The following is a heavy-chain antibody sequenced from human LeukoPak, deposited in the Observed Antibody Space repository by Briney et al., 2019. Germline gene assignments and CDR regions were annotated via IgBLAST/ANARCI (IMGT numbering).Heavy chain of an antibody. J-gene: IGHJ4*02. CDR1: GFTFSSYS. V-gene: IGHV3-21*01. CDR2: ISSSSSYI. Sequence: PGRSLRLSCAASGFTFSSYSMNWVRQAPGKGLEWVSSISSSSSYIYYADSVKGRFTISRDNAKNSLYLQLNSLRAEDTAVYYCARDLLVVVMTGGLDYWGQGTLVTVSS. D-gene: IGHD3-22*01. CDR3: ARDLLVVVMTGGLDY.